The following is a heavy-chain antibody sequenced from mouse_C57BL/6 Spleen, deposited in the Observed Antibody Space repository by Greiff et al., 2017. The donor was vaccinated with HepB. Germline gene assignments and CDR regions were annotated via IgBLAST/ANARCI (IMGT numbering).Heavy chain of an antibody. CDR3: ARDPLYYGSSLHWYFDV. V-gene: IGHV5-4*01. D-gene: IGHD1-1*01. J-gene: IGHJ1*03. CDR1: GFTFSSYA. CDR2: ISDGGSYT. Sequence: EVKLMESGGGLVKPGGSLKLSCAASGFTFSSYAMSWVRQTPEKRLEWVATISDGGSYTYYPDNVQGRFTISRDNAKNNLYLQMSHLKSEDTAMYYCARDPLYYGSSLHWYFDVWGTGTTVTVSS.